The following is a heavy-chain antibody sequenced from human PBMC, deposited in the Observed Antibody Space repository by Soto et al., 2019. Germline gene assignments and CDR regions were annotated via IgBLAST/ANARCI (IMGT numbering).Heavy chain of an antibody. CDR1: GGTFSSYA. J-gene: IGHJ5*02. V-gene: IGHV1-69*13. Sequence: VKVSCKASGGTFSSYAISWVRQAPGQGLEWMGGIIPIFGTANYAQKFQGRVTITADESTSTAYMELSSLRSEDTAVYYCASSPYYYDSSGYPEPHNWFDPWGQGTLVTVSS. CDR3: ASSPYYYDSSGYPEPHNWFDP. D-gene: IGHD3-22*01. CDR2: IIPIFGTA.